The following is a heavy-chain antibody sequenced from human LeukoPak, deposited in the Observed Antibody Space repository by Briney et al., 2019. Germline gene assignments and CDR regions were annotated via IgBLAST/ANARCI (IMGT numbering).Heavy chain of an antibody. J-gene: IGHJ4*02. V-gene: IGHV3-15*01. Sequence: PGGSLRLSCAASGFTFGNAWMSWVRQAPGKGLEWVGRIKSKTDGGTTDYAAPVKGRFTISRDDSKNTLYLQMNSLKTEDTAVYYCTTVDIVVVPAAIDWGQGTLVTVSS. CDR1: GFTFGNAW. D-gene: IGHD2-2*02. CDR2: IKSKTDGGTT. CDR3: TTVDIVVVPAAID.